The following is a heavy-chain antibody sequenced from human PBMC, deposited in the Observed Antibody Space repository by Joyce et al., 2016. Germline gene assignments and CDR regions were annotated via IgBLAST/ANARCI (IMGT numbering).Heavy chain of an antibody. J-gene: IGHJ3*02. CDR3: SSQDFGAFDI. Sequence: QVQLQESGPGLVKPSGTLSLTCAVSGDPVSSNNWWIWVRQPPGKGLQWVGEVFRTGSTNYNPSLKSRLTISMYESKNDFFVRLSSVTAADTAIYYCSSQDFGAFDIWGPGALVTVSS. CDR2: VFRTGST. D-gene: IGHD3-10*01. CDR1: GDPVSSNNW. V-gene: IGHV4-4*02.